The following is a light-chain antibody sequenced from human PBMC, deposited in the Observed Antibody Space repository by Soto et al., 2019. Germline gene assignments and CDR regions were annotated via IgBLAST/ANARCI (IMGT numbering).Light chain of an antibody. CDR1: QGISNY. Sequence: DIPMTQSPSSLSASVGDRVTITCRASQGISNYLAWYQQKPGKVPKLLIYAAATLQSGVPFRFSGSGSGTDFTLTISSLQPEDVATYYCQKYNSAPRTFGQGTKVEIK. CDR2: AAA. V-gene: IGKV1-27*01. CDR3: QKYNSAPRT. J-gene: IGKJ1*01.